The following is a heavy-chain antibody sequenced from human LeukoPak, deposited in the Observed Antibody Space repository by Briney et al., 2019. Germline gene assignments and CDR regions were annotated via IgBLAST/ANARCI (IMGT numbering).Heavy chain of an antibody. V-gene: IGHV4-4*02. Sequence: SETLSLTCAVSGGSISSSNWWSWVRQPPGKGLEWIGEIYHSGSTNYNPSLKSRVTISVDTSKNQFSLKLSSVTAADTAVYYCARDQGGNYYGMDVWGQGTTVTVSS. CDR1: GGSISSSNW. CDR3: ARDQGGNYYGMDV. D-gene: IGHD1-26*01. CDR2: IYHSGST. J-gene: IGHJ6*02.